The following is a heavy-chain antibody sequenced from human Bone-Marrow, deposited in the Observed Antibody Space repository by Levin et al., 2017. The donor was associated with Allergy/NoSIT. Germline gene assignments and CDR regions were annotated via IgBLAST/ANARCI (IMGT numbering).Heavy chain of an antibody. Sequence: SETLSLTCAVSGGSFSDYVWIWIRQSPGKGPEWIGQINHSGFTDYNPSLKSRVTISLDTPKSQFSLRLRSVTAADAANYYCARGRREAVWTKSILTYFYYGMDVWGQGTTVAVSS. CDR2: INHSGFT. CDR3: ARGRREAVWTKSILTYFYYGMDV. V-gene: IGHV4-34*01. D-gene: IGHD1/OR15-1a*01. CDR1: GGSFSDYV. J-gene: IGHJ6*02.